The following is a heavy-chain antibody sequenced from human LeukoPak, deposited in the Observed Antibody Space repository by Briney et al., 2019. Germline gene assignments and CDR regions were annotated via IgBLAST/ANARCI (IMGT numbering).Heavy chain of an antibody. D-gene: IGHD2-15*01. V-gene: IGHV3-13*01. CDR1: GFTFSNYD. Sequence: GGSLRLSCAASGFTFSNYDMHWVRQATGKGLEWVSAIGTAGDTYYPGSVKGRFTISRENAKNSLYLQMNSLRAGDTAVYYCARDRGGGHMDVWGKGTTVTTSS. J-gene: IGHJ6*03. CDR3: ARDRGGGHMDV. CDR2: IGTAGDT.